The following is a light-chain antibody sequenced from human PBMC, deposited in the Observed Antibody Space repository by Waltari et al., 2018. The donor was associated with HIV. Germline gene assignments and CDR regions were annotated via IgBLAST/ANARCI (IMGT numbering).Light chain of an antibody. Sequence: QSALTQPPSASGSPGQSVTISCTGTSSDVGGYNSVSWYQQHPGKAPKLMIFDVTKRPSGVPNRFSGSKSGNTASLTVSGLQADDEADYYCSSYTGYNDFLFGAGTKLTVL. V-gene: IGLV2-8*01. CDR2: DVT. J-gene: IGLJ3*02. CDR1: SSDVGGYNS. CDR3: SSYTGYNDFL.